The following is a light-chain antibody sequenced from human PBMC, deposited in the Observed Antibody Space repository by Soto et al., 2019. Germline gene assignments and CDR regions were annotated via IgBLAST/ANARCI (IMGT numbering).Light chain of an antibody. CDR3: QQYNNWHPWT. CDR1: ESVGSN. V-gene: IGKV3-15*01. J-gene: IGKJ1*01. CDR2: GAS. Sequence: IVLTQSPSTLSLSPGERATLSCGAGESVGSNLAGYQQKPGQAPRLLSYGASTRATGIPARFSGSGAGTEFTLTISSLQSDDFAAHYCQQYNNWHPWTFGQGTKVDIK.